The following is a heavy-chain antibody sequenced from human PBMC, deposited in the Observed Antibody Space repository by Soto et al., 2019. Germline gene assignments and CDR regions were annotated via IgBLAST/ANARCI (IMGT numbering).Heavy chain of an antibody. Sequence: SETLSLTCTVSGGSISSYYWSWIRQPPGKGLEWIGYIYYSGSTNYNPSLKSRVTTSVDTSKNQFSLKLSSVTAADTAVYYCARAGYYDSSGYSLWGQGTLVTVSS. J-gene: IGHJ4*02. CDR1: GGSISSYY. CDR3: ARAGYYDSSGYSL. D-gene: IGHD3-22*01. CDR2: IYYSGST. V-gene: IGHV4-59*01.